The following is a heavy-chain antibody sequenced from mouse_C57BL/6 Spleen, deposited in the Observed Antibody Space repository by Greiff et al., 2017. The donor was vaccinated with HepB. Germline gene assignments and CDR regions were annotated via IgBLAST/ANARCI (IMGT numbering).Heavy chain of an antibody. V-gene: IGHV1-80*01. CDR2: IYPGDGDT. D-gene: IGHD1-1*01. CDR3: ARKEIFITTVVADWYFDV. Sequence: QVQLQQSGAELVKPGASVKISCKASGYAFSSYWMNWVKQRPGKGLEWIGQIYPGDGDTNYNGKFKGKATLAADKSSSTAYMQLSSLTTEDSAVYFCARKEIFITTVVADWYFDVWGTGTTVTVSS. CDR1: GYAFSSYW. J-gene: IGHJ1*03.